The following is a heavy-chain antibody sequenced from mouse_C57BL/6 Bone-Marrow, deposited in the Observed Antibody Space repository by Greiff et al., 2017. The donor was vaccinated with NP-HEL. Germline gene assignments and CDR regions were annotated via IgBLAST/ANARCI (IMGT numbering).Heavy chain of an antibody. CDR1: GYAFSSSW. D-gene: IGHD1-1*01. V-gene: IGHV1-82*01. CDR2: IYPGDGDT. Sequence: VKLQESGPELVKPGASVKISCKASGYAFSSSWMNWVKQRPGKGLEWIGRIYPGDGDTNYNGKFKGKATLTADKSSSTAYMQLSSLTSEDSAVYFCGGSSQYYFDYWGQGTTLTVSS. J-gene: IGHJ2*01. CDR3: GGSSQYYFDY.